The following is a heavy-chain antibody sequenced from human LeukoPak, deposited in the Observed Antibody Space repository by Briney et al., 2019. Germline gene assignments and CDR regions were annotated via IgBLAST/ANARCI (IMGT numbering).Heavy chain of an antibody. V-gene: IGHV3-7*01. CDR1: GFTFSRYW. CDR2: IKEDGSEK. J-gene: IGHJ5*02. D-gene: IGHD2-15*01. CDR3: ARDCRGSRCLHWFDP. Sequence: GGSLRLSCTASGFTFSRYWMSWVRQAPGKGLEWVADIKEDGSEKYYVDSVKGRFTVSRDNAKNSLYLQMNSLRAEDTAVYYCARDCRGSRCLHWFDPWGQGTLVTVSS.